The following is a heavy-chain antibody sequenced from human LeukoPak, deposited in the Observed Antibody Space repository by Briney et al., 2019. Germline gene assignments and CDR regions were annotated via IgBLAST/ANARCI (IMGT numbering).Heavy chain of an antibody. J-gene: IGHJ4*02. D-gene: IGHD6-13*01. V-gene: IGHV3-21*01. CDR3: ARDSYSREAFDY. CDR2: ITSSSSYI. Sequence: GGSLRLSCAASGFTLSSYTMNWVRQAPGKGLEWVSSITSSSSYIYYANSVKGRFTISRDNAKNSLYLQMNSLRAEDTAVYYCARDSYSREAFDYWGQGTLVTVSS. CDR1: GFTLSSYT.